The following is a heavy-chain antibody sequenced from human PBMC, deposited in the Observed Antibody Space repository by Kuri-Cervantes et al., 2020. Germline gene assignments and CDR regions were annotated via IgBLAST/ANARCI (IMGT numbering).Heavy chain of an antibody. Sequence: GESLKTSCAASGLTFSAYSMNWVRQAPGKGLECVSTISGSGGSTFYADSVKGRFTISRDNSKNTLYLQMNSLRAEDTAVYYCAREIPRYFDLWGRGTLVTVSS. V-gene: IGHV3-23*01. CDR2: ISGSGGST. CDR3: AREIPRYFDL. J-gene: IGHJ2*01. CDR1: GLTFSAYS. D-gene: IGHD2-21*01.